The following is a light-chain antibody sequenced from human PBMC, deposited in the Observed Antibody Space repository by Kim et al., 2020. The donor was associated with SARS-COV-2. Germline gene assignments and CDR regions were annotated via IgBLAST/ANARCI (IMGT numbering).Light chain of an antibody. CDR3: QQYNNWPKT. J-gene: IGKJ1*01. CDR2: DAS. CDR1: QSVRSD. Sequence: EIVMTQSPATLSVSPGERATLSCRASQSVRSDLAWYQQKPGQAPRLLIHDASTRATGIPARFSGSGSGTEFTLTISSLQSEDFAVYYCQQYNNWPKTFGQGTKVDIK. V-gene: IGKV3-15*01.